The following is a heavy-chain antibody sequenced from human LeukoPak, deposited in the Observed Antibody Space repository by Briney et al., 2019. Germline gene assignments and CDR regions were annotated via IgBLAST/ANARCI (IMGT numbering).Heavy chain of an antibody. Sequence: PGGSLRLSCAASGFTFSSYAMSWVRQAPGKGLEWVSSISGSGTTTYYADSVKGRFTISRDNAKNSLYLQMNSLRAEDTAVYYCARDWREITGTTIFDYWGQGTLVTVSS. CDR3: ARDWREITGTTIFDY. CDR2: ISGSGTTT. J-gene: IGHJ4*02. D-gene: IGHD1-20*01. CDR1: GFTFSSYA. V-gene: IGHV3-23*01.